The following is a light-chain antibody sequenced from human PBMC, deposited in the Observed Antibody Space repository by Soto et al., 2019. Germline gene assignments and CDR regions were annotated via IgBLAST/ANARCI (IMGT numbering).Light chain of an antibody. CDR1: QSVSSSN. J-gene: IGKJ1*01. CDR2: GAS. CDR3: QQYGSSPTT. V-gene: IGKV3-20*01. Sequence: IVFTPSPGTLSFSPGERAPLSCRASQSVSSSNLAWYQQKPGQAPRLLIYGASSRATGIPDRFSGSGSGTDFTLTISRLEPEDFAVYYCQQYGSSPTTFGQGTKV.